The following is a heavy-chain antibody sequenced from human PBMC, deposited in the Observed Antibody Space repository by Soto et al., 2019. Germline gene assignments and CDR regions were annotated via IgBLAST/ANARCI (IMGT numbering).Heavy chain of an antibody. V-gene: IGHV4-34*01. CDR1: GGSFSGYY. J-gene: IGHJ6*02. D-gene: IGHD3-22*01. Sequence: PSETLSLTCAVYGGSFSGYYWSWIRQPPGKGLEWIGEINHSGSTNYNPSLKSRVTISVDTSKNQFSLKLSSVTAADMAVYYCASESRLRVYYDSSGYYQNTGSYYYYGMDVWGQGTTVTVSS. CDR2: INHSGST. CDR3: ASESRLRVYYDSSGYYQNTGSYYYYGMDV.